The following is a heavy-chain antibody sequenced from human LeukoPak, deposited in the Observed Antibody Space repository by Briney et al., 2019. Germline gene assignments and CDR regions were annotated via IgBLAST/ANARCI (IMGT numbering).Heavy chain of an antibody. D-gene: IGHD2-15*01. Sequence: GGSLRLSCAASGFTFSSYWMSWVRQAPGKGLEWVANIKQDGSEKYYVDSVKGRFTISRDNAKNSLYLQMNSLRAEDTAVYYCAREVRYCSGGSCYLYYYYYYYMDVWGKGTTVTVSS. V-gene: IGHV3-7*01. CDR2: IKQDGSEK. CDR3: AREVRYCSGGSCYLYYYYYYYMDV. J-gene: IGHJ6*03. CDR1: GFTFSSYW.